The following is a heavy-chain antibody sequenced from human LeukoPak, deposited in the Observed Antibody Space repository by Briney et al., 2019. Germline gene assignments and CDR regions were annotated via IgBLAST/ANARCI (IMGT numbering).Heavy chain of an antibody. V-gene: IGHV3-48*01. CDR3: ARVAARQGDHYYQYYMDV. CDR1: GFTFSNFN. Sequence: GGSLRLSCAASGFTFSNFNMNWVRQAPGKGLEWVSYISTSSSTIYYAGSVKGRFTISRDNAQNSLYLQMNSLRAEDTAVYYCARVAARQGDHYYQYYMDVWGKGTTVTVSS. D-gene: IGHD6-6*01. CDR2: ISTSSSTI. J-gene: IGHJ6*03.